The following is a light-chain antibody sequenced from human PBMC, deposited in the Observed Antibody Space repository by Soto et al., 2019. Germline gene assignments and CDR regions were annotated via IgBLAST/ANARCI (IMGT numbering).Light chain of an antibody. CDR1: SSDVGASEY. CDR2: QVS. V-gene: IGLV2-8*01. Sequence: QSVLTQPPSASGSPGQSVTISCTGTSSDVGASEYVSWYRQHPGKAPKLMIYQVSKRPSGVPDRFSGSRSGNTASLTVSGLQAEDEADYYCTSYTSSYIFVLGGGTKVTVL. CDR3: TSYTSSYIFV. J-gene: IGLJ1*01.